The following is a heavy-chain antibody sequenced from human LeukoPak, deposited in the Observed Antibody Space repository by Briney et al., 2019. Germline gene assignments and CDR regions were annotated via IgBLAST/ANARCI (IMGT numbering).Heavy chain of an antibody. D-gene: IGHD3-22*01. CDR1: GGTFSSYA. CDR3: ARDYYDSSGYSYYFDY. Sequence: ASVKVSCKASGGTFSSYAISWVRQAPGQGLEWMGGIIPIFGTASYAQKFQGRVTMTRDTSTSTVYMELSSLRSEDTAVYYCARDYYDSSGYSYYFDYWGQGTLVTVSS. V-gene: IGHV1-69*05. CDR2: IIPIFGTA. J-gene: IGHJ4*02.